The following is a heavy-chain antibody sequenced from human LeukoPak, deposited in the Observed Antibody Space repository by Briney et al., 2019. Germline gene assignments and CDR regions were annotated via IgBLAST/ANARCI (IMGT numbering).Heavy chain of an antibody. Sequence: GGSLRLSCAASGFTFNRAWMAWVRQAPWKGLEWVGRVRSETDGGTSDYAAPVKGRFTISRDDSKNTSFLQMNNLNTEDTAVYYCTTGPAAAGEDFWGQGTLVTVSS. J-gene: IGHJ4*02. CDR3: TTGPAAAGEDF. CDR1: GFTFNRAW. CDR2: VRSETDGGTS. D-gene: IGHD6-13*01. V-gene: IGHV3-15*01.